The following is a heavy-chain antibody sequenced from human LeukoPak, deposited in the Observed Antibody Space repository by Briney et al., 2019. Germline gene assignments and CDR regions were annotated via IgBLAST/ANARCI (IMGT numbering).Heavy chain of an antibody. J-gene: IGHJ6*03. CDR2: IYTSGST. CDR1: GGSISSGSYY. CDR3: ARDGPRPTHYYYYYYMDV. Sequence: SQTLSLTCTVSGGSISSGSYYWSWIRQPAGKGLEWIGRIYTSGSTNYNPSLKSRVTISVDTSKNQFSLKLSSVTAADTAVYYCARDGPRPTHYYYYYYMDVWGKGTTVTVSS. V-gene: IGHV4-61*02.